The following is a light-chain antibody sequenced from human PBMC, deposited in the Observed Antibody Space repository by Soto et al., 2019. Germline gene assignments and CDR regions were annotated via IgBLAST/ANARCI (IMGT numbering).Light chain of an antibody. J-gene: IGKJ3*01. CDR1: QGITTY. V-gene: IGKV1-27*01. CDR3: QKYNGAPFT. Sequence: DIQMTQSPSSLSASVGDRVTITCRASQGITTYLAWYQQKPGKVPKLLIYAASTLEPGVPSRFSGSGFGTDFTPSISSLHPEDFATYYCQKYNGAPFTFGPGTKVDIK. CDR2: AAS.